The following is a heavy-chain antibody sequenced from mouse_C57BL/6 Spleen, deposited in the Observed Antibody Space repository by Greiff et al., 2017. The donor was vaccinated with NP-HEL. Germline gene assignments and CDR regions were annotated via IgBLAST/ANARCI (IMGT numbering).Heavy chain of an antibody. CDR3: ARPGTRGYAMDY. V-gene: IGHV1-66*01. J-gene: IGHJ4*01. CDR1: GYSFTSYY. CDR2: IYPGSGNT. D-gene: IGHD4-1*01. Sequence: QVHVKQSGPELVKPGASVKISCKASGYSFTSYYIHWVKQRPGQGLEWIGWIYPGSGNTKYNEKFKGKATLTADTSSSTAYMQLSNLTSEDSAVYYCARPGTRGYAMDYWGQGTSVTVSS.